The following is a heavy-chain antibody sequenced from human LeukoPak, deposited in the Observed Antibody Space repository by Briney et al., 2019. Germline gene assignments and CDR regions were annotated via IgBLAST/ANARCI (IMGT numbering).Heavy chain of an antibody. CDR3: ARDRPAFDT. CDR2: IYYSGST. Sequence: PSETLSLTCTVSGGSISSYYWSWIRQPPGKGLEWIGYIYYSGSTNYNPSLKSRVTISVDTSKNQFSLKLSSVTAADTAVYYCARDRPAFDTWGQGTMVTVSS. J-gene: IGHJ3*02. V-gene: IGHV4-59*01. CDR1: GGSISSYY.